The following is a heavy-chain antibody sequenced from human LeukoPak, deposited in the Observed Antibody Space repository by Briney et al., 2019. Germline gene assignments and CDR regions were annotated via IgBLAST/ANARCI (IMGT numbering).Heavy chain of an antibody. Sequence: SETLSLTCTVSGGSISSSSYYWGWIRQPPGKGLEWIGYIYYSGSTNYNPSLKSRVTISVATSKNQFSLKLSSVTAADTAVYYCARQGRFSNPIDDWGQGTLVTVSS. CDR3: ARQGRFSNPIDD. CDR2: IYYSGST. J-gene: IGHJ4*02. D-gene: IGHD1-14*01. V-gene: IGHV4-61*05. CDR1: GGSISSSSYY.